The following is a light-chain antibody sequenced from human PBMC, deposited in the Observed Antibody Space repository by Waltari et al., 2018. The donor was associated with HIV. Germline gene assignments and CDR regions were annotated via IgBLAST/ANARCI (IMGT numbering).Light chain of an antibody. CDR1: QSVLYSSNNKNY. CDR3: QQYYSTRIT. CDR2: WAS. J-gene: IGKJ5*01. V-gene: IGKV4-1*01. Sequence: DIVMTQSPASLAVSLGERATINCKSSQSVLYSSNNKNYLAWYQQKPGQPPKLLIYWASTRESGVPDGFSGSGSGTDFTLTISSLQAEEVAIYDCQQYYSTRITFGQGTRLEIK.